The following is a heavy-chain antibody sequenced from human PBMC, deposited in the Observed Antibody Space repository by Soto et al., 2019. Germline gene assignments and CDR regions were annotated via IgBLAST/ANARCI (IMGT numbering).Heavy chain of an antibody. J-gene: IGHJ4*02. V-gene: IGHV3-23*01. Sequence: PGGSLRLSCAASGFTFSDYAMNWVRQAPGKGLEWVSFINSAGSTYYADSVKGRFTISRDNSKSTLYLQMSSLRAEDTAVYYCAKDLWYGLNWYGSDNWGQGTLVTVSS. CDR2: INSAGST. CDR3: AKDLWYGLNWYGSDN. D-gene: IGHD6-13*01. CDR1: GFTFSDYA.